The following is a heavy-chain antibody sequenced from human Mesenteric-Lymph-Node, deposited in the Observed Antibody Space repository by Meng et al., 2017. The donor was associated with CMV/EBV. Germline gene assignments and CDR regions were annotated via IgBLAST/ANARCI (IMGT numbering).Heavy chain of an antibody. CDR1: GGSFSGYY. Sequence: QGQLHQGGAGLLKPSETLSGTCAAYGGSFSGYYLNWIRQSPEKGLEWIGEINHSGSTTYNPSFTSRIIISVDTSTNQISLNMSSVTAADTAVYYCARGSSYDILTGYFDYWGQGALVTVSS. D-gene: IGHD3-9*01. CDR2: INHSGST. V-gene: IGHV4-34*01. CDR3: ARGSSYDILTGYFDY. J-gene: IGHJ4*02.